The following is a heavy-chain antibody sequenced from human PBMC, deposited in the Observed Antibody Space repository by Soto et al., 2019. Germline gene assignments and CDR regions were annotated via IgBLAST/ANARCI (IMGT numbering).Heavy chain of an antibody. V-gene: IGHV1-69*02. CDR1: GGTFSSYT. CDR2: IIPILGIA. CDR3: ARGIAVAHYYYYYMDV. Sequence: SVKVSCKASGGTFSSYTISWVRQAPGQGLEWMGRIIPILGIANYAQKFQGRVTITADKSTSTAYMELSSLRSEDTAVYYCARGIAVAHYYYYYMDVWGKGTTVTVSS. J-gene: IGHJ6*03. D-gene: IGHD6-19*01.